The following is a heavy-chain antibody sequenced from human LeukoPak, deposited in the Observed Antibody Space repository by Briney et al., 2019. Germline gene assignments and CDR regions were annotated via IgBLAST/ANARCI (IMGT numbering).Heavy chain of an antibody. CDR1: GGSISSYY. CDR2: IYYSGST. V-gene: IGHV4-59*01. J-gene: IGHJ6*03. Sequence: PSETLSLTCTISGGSISSYYWSWIRQPPGKGLEWIGYIYYSGSTNNNPSLKSRVTIAVDTSKNQFSLNLRSVTAVDTAVYYCARVEEGYGSGRRENYYYYYMDVWGKGTTVTISS. D-gene: IGHD3-10*01. CDR3: ARVEEGYGSGRRENYYYYYMDV.